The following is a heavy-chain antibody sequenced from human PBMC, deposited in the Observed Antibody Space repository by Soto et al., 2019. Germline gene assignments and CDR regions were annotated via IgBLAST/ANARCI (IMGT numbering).Heavy chain of an antibody. CDR1: GDSVSSNSAT. CDR2: TYYRSQWYY. V-gene: IGHV6-1*01. CDR3: VRLIGNSWIDQ. J-gene: IGHJ4*02. Sequence: PSQTLSLTCAISGDSVSSNSATRNWISQSPSRGLEWLGRTYYRSQWYYDYAVSVKSRISINPDTSKNQFSLQLDSLTPEDTAVYFCVRLIGNSWIDQWGQGTLVTVSS. D-gene: IGHD2-15*01.